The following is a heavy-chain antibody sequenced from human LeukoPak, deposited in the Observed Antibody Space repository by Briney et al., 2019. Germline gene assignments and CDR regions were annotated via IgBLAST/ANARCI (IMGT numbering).Heavy chain of an antibody. Sequence: GSLRLSCAVSGGSISSSNWWSWVRQPPGKGLEWIGEIYHSGSTNYNPSLKSRVTISVDKSKNQFSLKLSSVTAADTAVYYCARVGPGGWFDPWGQGTLVTVSS. CDR3: ARVGPGGWFDP. J-gene: IGHJ5*02. V-gene: IGHV4-4*02. CDR1: GGSISSSNW. CDR2: IYHSGST. D-gene: IGHD3-16*01.